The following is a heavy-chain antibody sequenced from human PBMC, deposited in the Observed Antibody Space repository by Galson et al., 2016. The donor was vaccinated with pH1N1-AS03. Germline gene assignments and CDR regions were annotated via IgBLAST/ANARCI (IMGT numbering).Heavy chain of an antibody. D-gene: IGHD3-3*01. Sequence: ETLSLTCTVSGDSISGNNYYWVWIRQPPGQALEWIGSVYYSGPTYYNPSLISRVTISVDTSTNQFYLDLDSVTVADTSVYYCARHGNFGVDAIYAFDIWGQGTMVTVSS. CDR1: GDSISGNNYY. CDR2: VYYSGPT. J-gene: IGHJ3*02. CDR3: ARHGNFGVDAIYAFDI. V-gene: IGHV4-39*01.